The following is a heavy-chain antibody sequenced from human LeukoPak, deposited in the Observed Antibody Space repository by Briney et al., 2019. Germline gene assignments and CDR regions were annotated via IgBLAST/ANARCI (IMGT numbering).Heavy chain of an antibody. CDR3: AIMHGYYDGSGYWVQ. Sequence: GGSLRLSCAASGFTFGSYGMSWVRQAPGKGLEWVSFITPNADRTSYADSVEGRFTISRDDPRNTLYMQMNSLRDEDTAVYYCAIMHGYYDGSGYWVQWGQGTLVTVSS. CDR1: GFTFGSYG. J-gene: IGHJ1*01. V-gene: IGHV3-23*01. CDR2: ITPNADRT. D-gene: IGHD3-22*01.